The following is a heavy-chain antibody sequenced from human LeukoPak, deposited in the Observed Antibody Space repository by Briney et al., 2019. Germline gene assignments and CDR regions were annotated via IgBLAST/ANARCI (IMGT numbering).Heavy chain of an antibody. CDR1: GGSTSSYY. CDR2: IYYSGST. J-gene: IGHJ4*02. Sequence: SETLSLTCTVSGGSTSSYYWSWIRQPPGKGLEWIGYIYYSGSTNYNPSLKSRVTISVDTSKNQFSLKLSSVTAADTAVYYCARGSEGGDFWSGYYSNYFDYWGQGTLVTVSS. CDR3: ARGSEGGDFWSGYYSNYFDY. D-gene: IGHD3-3*01. V-gene: IGHV4-59*01.